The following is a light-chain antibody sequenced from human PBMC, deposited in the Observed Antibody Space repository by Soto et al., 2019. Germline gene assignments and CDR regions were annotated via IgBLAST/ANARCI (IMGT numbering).Light chain of an antibody. V-gene: IGKV3-11*01. CDR3: QQRSNWPPIT. CDR1: QSVSSY. J-gene: IGKJ5*01. Sequence: VLTQSPETRAWSPGERATLSCSASQSVSSYLAWYQQKPGQAPRLLIYDASNRATGIPARFSGSGSGTDFTLTISSLEPEDFAVYYCQQRSNWPPITFGQGTRLEIK. CDR2: DAS.